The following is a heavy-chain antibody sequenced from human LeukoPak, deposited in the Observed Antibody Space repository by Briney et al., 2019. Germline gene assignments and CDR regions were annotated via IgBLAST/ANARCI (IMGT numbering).Heavy chain of an antibody. CDR1: GYTFTSYA. J-gene: IGHJ3*02. V-gene: IGHV7-4-1*02. CDR3: AREILRFDI. Sequence: ASVKVSCKASGYTFTSYAMNWVRQAPGQGLEWMGWINTNTGNPTYAQGFTGRFVFSLDSSVSTAYLQISNLMPEDTSKYYCAREILRFDIWGQGTMVTVSS. CDR2: INTNTGNP.